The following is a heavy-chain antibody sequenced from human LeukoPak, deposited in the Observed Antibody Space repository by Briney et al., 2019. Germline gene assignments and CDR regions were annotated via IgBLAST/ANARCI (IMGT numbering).Heavy chain of an antibody. Sequence: GGSLRLSCAASGFTFSSYWMSWVRQAPGKGLEWVANIKQDGSEKYYVDSEKGRFTISRDNAKNSLYLQMNSLRAEDTAVYYCARDARPYYYGMDVWGQGTTVTVSS. CDR1: GFTFSSYW. J-gene: IGHJ6*02. V-gene: IGHV3-7*01. D-gene: IGHD6-6*01. CDR3: ARDARPYYYGMDV. CDR2: IKQDGSEK.